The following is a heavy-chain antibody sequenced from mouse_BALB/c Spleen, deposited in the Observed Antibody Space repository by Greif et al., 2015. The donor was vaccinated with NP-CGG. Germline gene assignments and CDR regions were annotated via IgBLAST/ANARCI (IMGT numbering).Heavy chain of an antibody. CDR3: AIYDGYYFDH. J-gene: IGHJ2*01. Sequence: QVQLQQPGAELAKPGASVKMSCKASGYTFTSYWMHWVKQRPGQGLEWIGYINPSTGYTEYNQKFKDKATLTADKSSSTAYMQLSSLTSEDSAVYYCAIYDGYYFDHWGQGTTLTVSS. CDR2: INPSTGYT. CDR1: GYTFTSYW. V-gene: IGHV1-7*01. D-gene: IGHD2-3*01.